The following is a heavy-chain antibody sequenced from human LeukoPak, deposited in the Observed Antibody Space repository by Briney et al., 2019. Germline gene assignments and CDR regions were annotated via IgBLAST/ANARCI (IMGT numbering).Heavy chain of an antibody. CDR2: IIPIFGTA. J-gene: IGHJ4*02. V-gene: IGHV1-69*13. CDR3: ARDQGRGYSGYDYLYDFDY. CDR1: GGTFSSYA. Sequence: SVKVSCKASGGTFSSYAISWVRQAPGQGLEWMGGIIPIFGTADYAQKFQGRVTITADESTSTAYMELSSLRSEDTAVYYCARDQGRGYSGYDYLYDFDYWGQGTLVTVSS. D-gene: IGHD5-12*01.